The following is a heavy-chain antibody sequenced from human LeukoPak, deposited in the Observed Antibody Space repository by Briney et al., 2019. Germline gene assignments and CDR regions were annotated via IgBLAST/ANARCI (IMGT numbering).Heavy chain of an antibody. Sequence: SQTLSLTCAISGDSVSSNSAAWTWIRQSPSRGLEWLGRTYYRSKWYNDYAVSVKSRITINPDTSKNQFSLQLNSVTPEDTAVYYCARGTPGIAAARPGNWFDPWGQGTLVTVSS. V-gene: IGHV6-1*01. J-gene: IGHJ5*02. CDR1: GDSVSSNSAA. D-gene: IGHD6-13*01. CDR3: ARGTPGIAAARPGNWFDP. CDR2: TYYRSKWYN.